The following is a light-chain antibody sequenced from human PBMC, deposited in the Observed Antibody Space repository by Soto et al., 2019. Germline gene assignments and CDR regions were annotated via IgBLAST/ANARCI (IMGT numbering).Light chain of an antibody. J-gene: IGKJ4*01. CDR2: WAS. CDR1: QSVLYSSNNKNY. CDR3: QHYSGTLPH. Sequence: DIVMTQSPDSLAVSLGERATINCKSSQSVLYSSNNKNYLAWYQQKPGQPPKLLIYWASTRESGVPDRFIGSGSGADFTLTISSLQAEDVAVYYCQHYSGTLPHFGGGTKVEIK. V-gene: IGKV4-1*01.